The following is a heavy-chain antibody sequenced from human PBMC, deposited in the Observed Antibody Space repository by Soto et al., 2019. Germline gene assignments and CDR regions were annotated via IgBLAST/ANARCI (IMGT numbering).Heavy chain of an antibody. D-gene: IGHD3-10*01. V-gene: IGHV4-59*08. CDR3: ARPGNYGSGSYLYYLDY. CDR1: GASISSYY. Sequence: SDTLSLTCTVSGASISSYYWSWIRQTPGKGLEWIGHIYYSETTNYNPSLKSRVTISLDTSKNQFSLKLTSVTAADTAVYYCARPGNYGSGSYLYYLDYWGQGTLVTVS. J-gene: IGHJ4*02. CDR2: IYYSETT.